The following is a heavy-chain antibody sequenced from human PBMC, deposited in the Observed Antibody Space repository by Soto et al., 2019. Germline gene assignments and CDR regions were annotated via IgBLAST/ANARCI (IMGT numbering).Heavy chain of an antibody. V-gene: IGHV3-30*18. D-gene: IGHD6-13*01. CDR1: GLTFSSFG. CDR2: ISYDGSNK. CDR3: AKDLRIKQQLLLVLAY. Sequence: QVQLVESGGGVVQPGRSLRLSCAASGLTFSSFGMHWVRQAPGKGLEWVAVISYDGSNKYYADSVKGRFTISRDKSKNTLYLQMNSLRAEDTAVYYCAKDLRIKQQLLLVLAYWGQGTLVTVSS. J-gene: IGHJ4*02.